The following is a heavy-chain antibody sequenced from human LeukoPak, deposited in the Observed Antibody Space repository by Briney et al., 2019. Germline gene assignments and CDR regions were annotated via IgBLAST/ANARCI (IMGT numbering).Heavy chain of an antibody. V-gene: IGHV1-46*01. CDR2: INPTGDST. CDR1: GYTFTNYY. D-gene: IGHD2-2*01. Sequence: ASVKVSCKASGYTFTNYYIHWVRQAPGQGLEWMGLINPTGDSTSYAQKFEARVTMTRDTSTNTVYMELSSLRSEDTAVYYCGRHPSPQLHHFDYWGQGTLVTVSS. CDR3: GRHPSPQLHHFDY. J-gene: IGHJ4*02.